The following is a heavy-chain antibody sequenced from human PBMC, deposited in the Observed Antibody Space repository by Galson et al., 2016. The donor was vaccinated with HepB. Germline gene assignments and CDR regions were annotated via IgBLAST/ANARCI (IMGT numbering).Heavy chain of an antibody. V-gene: IGHV5-51*01. CDR3: ARQYNFWSGYSESYYGMDV. D-gene: IGHD3-3*01. Sequence: QSGAEVKKAGESLKISCKASGYSFPYYWIGWVRQKPGKGLEWMGIIYPGDSEIRYSPSFQGQVTMSVGKSISTAFLQWSSLKASDTAMYYCARQYNFWSGYSESYYGMDVWGQGTTVTVSS. CDR2: IYPGDSEI. CDR1: GYSFPYYW. J-gene: IGHJ6*02.